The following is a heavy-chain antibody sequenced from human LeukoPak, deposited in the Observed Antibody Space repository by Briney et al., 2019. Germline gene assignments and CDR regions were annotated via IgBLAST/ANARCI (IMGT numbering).Heavy chain of an antibody. J-gene: IGHJ5*02. V-gene: IGHV4-4*02. CDR3: ARAGGVVEYYYDSSGYGWFDP. CDR1: GGSISSSNW. CDR2: IYHSGST. Sequence: SGTLSLTCAVSGGSISSSNWWSWVRQPPGKGLEWIGEIYHSGSTNYNPSLKSRVTISVDKSKNQFSLKLSSVTAADTAVYYCARAGGVVEYYYDSSGYGWFDPWGQGTLVTVSS. D-gene: IGHD3-22*01.